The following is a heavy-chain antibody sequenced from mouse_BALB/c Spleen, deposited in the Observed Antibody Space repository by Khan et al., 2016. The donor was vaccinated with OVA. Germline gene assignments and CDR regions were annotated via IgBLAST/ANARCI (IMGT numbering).Heavy chain of an antibody. Sequence: QVQLQQSGAERAKPGASVKMSCKASGYTFTTYWMHWVKQRPGPGLEWIGYINPTSGYTDYNEKFKDRATLSADKSSGTAYMQLSSLTSEDSAVYYWTRDRIDYWGQGTTLTGSS. CDR2: INPTSGYT. CDR3: TRDRIDY. J-gene: IGHJ2*01. V-gene: IGHV1-7*01. CDR1: GYTFTTYW.